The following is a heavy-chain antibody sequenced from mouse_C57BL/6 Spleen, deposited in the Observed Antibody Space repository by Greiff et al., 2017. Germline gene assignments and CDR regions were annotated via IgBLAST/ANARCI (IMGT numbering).Heavy chain of an antibody. Sequence: QVQLKQPGAELVRPGTSVKLSCKASGYTFTSYWMHWVKQRPGQGLEWIGVIDPSDSYTNYNQKFKGKATLTVDTSSSTAYMQLSSLTSEDSAVYYCARSSPQVWGTGTTVTVSS. D-gene: IGHD1-1*01. CDR2: IDPSDSYT. J-gene: IGHJ1*03. CDR1: GYTFTSYW. V-gene: IGHV1-59*01. CDR3: ARSSPQV.